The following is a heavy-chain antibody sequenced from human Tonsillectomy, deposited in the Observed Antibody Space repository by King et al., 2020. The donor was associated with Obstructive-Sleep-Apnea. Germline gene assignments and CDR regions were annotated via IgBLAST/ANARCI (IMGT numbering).Heavy chain of an antibody. CDR3: AKDPHVTGTGPFDY. D-gene: IGHD6-19*01. V-gene: IGHV3-23*04. CDR2: ISGRGGST. CDR1: GLTFSSYA. Sequence: VQLVESGGGLVQPGGSLRLSCAASGLTFSSYAMSWVRQAPGKGLEWVSAISGRGGSTYYADSVKGRFTISRDNSENTLYRQMNSLRAEDTAVYYCAKDPHVTGTGPFDYWGQGTLVTVSS. J-gene: IGHJ4*02.